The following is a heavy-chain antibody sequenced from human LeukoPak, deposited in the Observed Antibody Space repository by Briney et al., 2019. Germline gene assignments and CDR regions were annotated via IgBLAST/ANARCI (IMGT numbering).Heavy chain of an antibody. Sequence: ASLKVSCKASGYTLTNYAISWVRQAPGQGLEWMGCIRTYNGDTNYAQKMQGRVTMTTDTSTSTAYMELRSLRSDDTAVYYCARECIRTPYYGMDVWGQGTTVTVSS. CDR2: IRTYNGDT. J-gene: IGHJ6*02. D-gene: IGHD2-8*01. CDR1: GYTLTNYA. V-gene: IGHV1-18*01. CDR3: ARECIRTPYYGMDV.